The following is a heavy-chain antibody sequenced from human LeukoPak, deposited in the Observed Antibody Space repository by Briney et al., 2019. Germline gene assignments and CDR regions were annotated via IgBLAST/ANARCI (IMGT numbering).Heavy chain of an antibody. CDR2: ISSNGGST. CDR1: GFTFSSYA. D-gene: IGHD1-1*01. Sequence: GGSLRLSCAASGFTFSSYAMHWVRQAPGKGLEYVSAISSNGGSTYYANSVKGRFTISRDNSKNTLYLQMSSLRAEDTAVYYCVKITSVTGGDCWGQGTRLTVSS. V-gene: IGHV3-64D*06. J-gene: IGHJ4*02. CDR3: VKITSVTGGDC.